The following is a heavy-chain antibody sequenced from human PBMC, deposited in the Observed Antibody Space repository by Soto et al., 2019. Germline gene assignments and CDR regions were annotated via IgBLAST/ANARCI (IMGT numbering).Heavy chain of an antibody. CDR1: GFAFTNYG. CDR3: ARDVAMPTGLGLGY. D-gene: IGHD2-2*01. Sequence: PGGSLRLSCAASGFAFTNYGMHWVRQAPGKGLEWVAFVSNDGNRKYCADSVKGRFTISRDNSENTVYLQMTSLRRDDTAVFYCARDVAMPTGLGLGYWGQGALVTVSS. V-gene: IGHV3-30*03. CDR2: VSNDGNRK. J-gene: IGHJ4*02.